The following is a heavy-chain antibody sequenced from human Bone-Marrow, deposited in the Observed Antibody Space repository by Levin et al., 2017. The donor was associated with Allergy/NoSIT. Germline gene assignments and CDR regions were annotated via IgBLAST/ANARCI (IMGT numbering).Heavy chain of an antibody. Sequence: PAGGSLRLSCVASGFSFKTYEMNWVRQAPGKGLEWVSYISGSGNNMYYADSLRGRFTISRDNAKNSVYLQMNSLRPEDTAVYYCARILTRWSYADYWGQGALVTVSS. J-gene: IGHJ4*02. CDR2: ISGSGNNM. CDR1: GFSFKTYE. D-gene: IGHD2-15*01. CDR3: ARILTRWSYADY. V-gene: IGHV3-48*03.